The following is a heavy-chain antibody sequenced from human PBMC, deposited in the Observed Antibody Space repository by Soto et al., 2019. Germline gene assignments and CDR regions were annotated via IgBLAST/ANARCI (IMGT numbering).Heavy chain of an antibody. CDR3: ARDSAQLNNCNYVDNWFDP. CDR2: INAGNGNT. V-gene: IGHV1-3*01. D-gene: IGHD1-7*01. CDR1: GYTFTSYA. J-gene: IGHJ5*02. Sequence: ASVKVSCKAPGYTFTSYAMHWVRQAPGQRLDWMGWINAGNGNTKYSQKFQGRVTITRDTSASTAYIELRSLRSEDRAVYYCARDSAQLNNCNYVDNWFDPWRQGTLVTVSS.